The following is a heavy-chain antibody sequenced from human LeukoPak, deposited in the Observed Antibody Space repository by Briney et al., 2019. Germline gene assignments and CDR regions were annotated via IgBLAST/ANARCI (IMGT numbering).Heavy chain of an antibody. CDR2: FDPEDGET. Sequence: ASVTVSCKVSGYTLTELSMHWVRQAPGKGLEWMGGFDPEDGETIYAQKFQGRVTMTEDTSTDTAYMELSSLRSEDTAVYYCATRDTAMVSYDSSGYHSWNWFDPWGQGTLVTVSS. CDR3: ATRDTAMVSYDSSGYHSWNWFDP. V-gene: IGHV1-24*01. J-gene: IGHJ5*02. D-gene: IGHD3-22*01. CDR1: GYTLTELS.